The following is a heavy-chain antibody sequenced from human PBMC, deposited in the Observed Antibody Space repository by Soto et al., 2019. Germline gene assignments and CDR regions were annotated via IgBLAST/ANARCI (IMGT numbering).Heavy chain of an antibody. D-gene: IGHD4-17*01. CDR1: GFTFSSYA. CDR3: AKGKVTNSFYFDY. V-gene: IGHV3-23*01. Sequence: GGSLRLSCAASGFTFSSYAMSWVRQAPGKGLEWVSAISGSGGSTYYADSVMGRFTISRDNSKNTLYLQMNSLRAEDTALYYCAKGKVTNSFYFDYWGQGTLVTVSS. CDR2: ISGSGGST. J-gene: IGHJ4*02.